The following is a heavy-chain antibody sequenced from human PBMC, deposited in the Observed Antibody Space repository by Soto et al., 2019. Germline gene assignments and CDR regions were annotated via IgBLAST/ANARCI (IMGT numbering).Heavy chain of an antibody. CDR1: GFTFSSYA. Sequence: GGSLRLSCAASGFTFSSYAMHWVRQAPGKGLEWVAVISYDGSNKYYADSVKGRFTISRDNSKNTLYLQMNSLRAEDTAVYYCARDQRITMVRGVLHWGQGTLVTVSS. V-gene: IGHV3-30-3*01. J-gene: IGHJ4*02. CDR2: ISYDGSNK. D-gene: IGHD3-10*01. CDR3: ARDQRITMVRGVLH.